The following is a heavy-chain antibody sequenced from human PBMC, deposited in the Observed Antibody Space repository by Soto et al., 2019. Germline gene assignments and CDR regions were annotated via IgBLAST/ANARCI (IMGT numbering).Heavy chain of an antibody. Sequence: QVQLQESGPGLVKPSQTLSLTCTVSGGSISSGGYYWSWIRQHPGKALEWSGYIYYSGSTYYNPCPKCRVTISLDTSKNQFSLKLSSVTAAATAVYYCARVCGGACHNGMDVWGQGTTVTVSS. J-gene: IGHJ6*02. V-gene: IGHV4-31*03. CDR2: IYYSGST. D-gene: IGHD2-21*02. CDR1: GGSISSGGYY. CDR3: ARVCGGACHNGMDV.